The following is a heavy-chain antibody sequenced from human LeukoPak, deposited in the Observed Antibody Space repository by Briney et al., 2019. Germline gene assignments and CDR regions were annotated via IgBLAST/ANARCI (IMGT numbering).Heavy chain of an antibody. Sequence: SETLSLTCTVSGGSISSYYWSWIRQPAGKGLEWIGRIYTSGSTNYNPSLKSRVTMSVDTSKNQFSLKLSSVTAADTAVYYCVREPLGYYYDSSGSWERFDPWGQGTLVTVSS. V-gene: IGHV4-4*07. CDR2: IYTSGST. J-gene: IGHJ5*02. D-gene: IGHD3-22*01. CDR1: GGSISSYY. CDR3: VREPLGYYYDSSGSWERFDP.